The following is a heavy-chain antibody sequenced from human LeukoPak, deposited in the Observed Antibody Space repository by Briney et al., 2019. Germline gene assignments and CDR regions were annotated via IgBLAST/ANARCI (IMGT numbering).Heavy chain of an antibody. CDR2: IWYDGSSK. D-gene: IGHD6-13*01. Sequence: GGSLRLSCAASGFTFSSYDMHWVRQAPAKGLEWVAVIWYDGSSKYYADSVKGRFTISRDNSKNTLYLQMDSLRAEDTAVYYCARVHSSSWAYFDNWGQETLVTVSS. CDR1: GFTFSSYD. CDR3: ARVHSSSWAYFDN. J-gene: IGHJ4*02. V-gene: IGHV3-33*01.